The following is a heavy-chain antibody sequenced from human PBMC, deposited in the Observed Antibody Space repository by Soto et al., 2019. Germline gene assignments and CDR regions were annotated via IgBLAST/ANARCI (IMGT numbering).Heavy chain of an antibody. J-gene: IGHJ5*02. Sequence: GGSLRLSCTASGFTFGDYAMSWVRQAPGKGLEWVGFIRSKAYGGTTEYAASVKGRFTISRDDSNSIAYLQMNSLKTEDTAVYYCTRVVVVLPASINCFDPWGQGTLVTVSS. D-gene: IGHD2-2*01. CDR1: GFTFGDYA. CDR3: TRVVVVLPASINCFDP. V-gene: IGHV3-49*04. CDR2: IRSKAYGGTT.